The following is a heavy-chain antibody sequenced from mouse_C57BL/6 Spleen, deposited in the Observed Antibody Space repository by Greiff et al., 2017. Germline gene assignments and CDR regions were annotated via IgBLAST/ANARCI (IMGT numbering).Heavy chain of an antibody. Sequence: EVMLVESEGGLVQPGSSMKLSCTASGFTFSDYYMAWVRPVPEKGLEWVANINYDGSSTYYLDSLKSRFIISRDNAKNILYLQMSSLKSEDTATYYCARDPAGAMDYWGQGTSVTVSS. J-gene: IGHJ4*01. CDR3: ARDPAGAMDY. CDR2: INYDGSST. CDR1: GFTFSDYY. V-gene: IGHV5-16*01.